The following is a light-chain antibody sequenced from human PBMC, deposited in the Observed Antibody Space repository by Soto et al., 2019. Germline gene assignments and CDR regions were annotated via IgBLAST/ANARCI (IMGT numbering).Light chain of an antibody. CDR1: QSVSSY. Sequence: EIVLTHSPATLSLSPWEIATLSCRASQSVSSYLAWYQQKPGQAPRLLIYAASNRATDIPARFSGSGSGTDFTLTISSLEPEDFAVYYCQQRSHWPQITFGQGTRLEIK. V-gene: IGKV3-11*01. CDR2: AAS. J-gene: IGKJ5*01. CDR3: QQRSHWPQIT.